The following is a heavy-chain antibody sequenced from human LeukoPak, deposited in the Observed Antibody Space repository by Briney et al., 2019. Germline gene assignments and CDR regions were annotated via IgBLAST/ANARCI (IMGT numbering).Heavy chain of an antibody. CDR3: ARDRLRIFGVVTYMFDY. CDR1: GGSISSSDYY. V-gene: IGHV3-11*01. CDR2: ISSSGSTI. Sequence: PSETLSLTCTVSGGSISSSDYYWGWIRQSPGKGLEWVSYISSSGSTIYYADSVKGRFTISRDNAKNSLYLQMNSLRAEDTAVYYCARDRLRIFGVVTYMFDYWGQGTLVTVSS. J-gene: IGHJ4*02. D-gene: IGHD3-3*01.